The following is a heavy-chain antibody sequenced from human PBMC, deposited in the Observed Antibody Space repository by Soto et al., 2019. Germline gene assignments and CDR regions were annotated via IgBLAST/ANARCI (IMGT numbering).Heavy chain of an antibody. J-gene: IGHJ5*02. V-gene: IGHV1-69*13. Sequence: GASVKVSCKASGGTFSSYAISWVRQAPGQGLEWMGGIIPIFGTANYAQKFQGRVTITADESTSTAYMELNSLRVEDTAVYYCARGTPPLGYCISLSCTNYFDPWGQGTLVTVSS. CDR2: IIPIFGTA. CDR3: ARGTPPLGYCISLSCTNYFDP. CDR1: GGTFSSYA. D-gene: IGHD2-2*01.